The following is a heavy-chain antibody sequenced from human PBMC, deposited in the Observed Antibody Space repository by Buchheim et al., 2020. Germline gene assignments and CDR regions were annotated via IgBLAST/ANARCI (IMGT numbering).Heavy chain of an antibody. V-gene: IGHV4-30-4*01. CDR2: IHYTESA. J-gene: IGHJ4*02. CDR1: SGSISSSDYY. CDR3: VREGRGYSGYDYDY. D-gene: IGHD5-12*01. Sequence: QVQLQESGPGLVKPSQTLSLTCNVTSGSISSSDYYWSWIRQPPGKALEYTGNIHYTESAYYNPSLKSRVTISKDTSRNQFSLNLNSVTAADTAVYYCVREGRGYSGYDYDYWGPGIL.